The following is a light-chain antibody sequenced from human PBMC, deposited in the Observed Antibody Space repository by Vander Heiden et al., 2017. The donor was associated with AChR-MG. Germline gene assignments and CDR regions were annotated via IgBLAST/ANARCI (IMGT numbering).Light chain of an antibody. V-gene: IGKV1-9*01. CDR2: AAS. CDR1: QGIKNY. J-gene: IGKJ5*01. CDR3: QQVYKSPPIT. Sequence: DIQLTQSPSFLSASVGDRVTLTCRASQGIKNYLAWYQQKPGKAPKLLIFAASTLQSGVPYRFSGSGSGTEFTLTISSLQPEDFATYYCQQVYKSPPITFGQGTRLEIK.